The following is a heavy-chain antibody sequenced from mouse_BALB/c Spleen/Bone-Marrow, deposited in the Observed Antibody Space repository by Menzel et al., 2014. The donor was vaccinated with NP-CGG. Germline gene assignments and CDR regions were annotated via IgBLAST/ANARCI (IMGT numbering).Heavy chain of an antibody. CDR3: ARDKGRVFFDY. V-gene: IGHV7-3*02. Sequence: EVQVVESGGGLAQPGSSLRLSCATSGFTFTDYYMNWVRQPPGKALEWLGFIRNKANGYTTEYSASVKSRFTISRDNSQNILYLQMNTLRVDDSATYYCARDKGRVFFDYWGQGTTLTVSS. CDR2: IRNKANGYTT. CDR1: GFTFTDYY. J-gene: IGHJ2*01.